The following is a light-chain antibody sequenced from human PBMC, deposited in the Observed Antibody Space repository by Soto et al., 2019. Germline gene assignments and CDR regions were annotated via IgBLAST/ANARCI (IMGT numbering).Light chain of an antibody. V-gene: IGKV3-15*01. CDR2: DTS. CDR1: QSISRN. CDR3: HQYNNWPPGT. Sequence: EIVLAQSPATLSVSPGQRATLSCRASQSISRNLAWYQQKPGQAPGLLIYDTSTRATGIPARFSGSGSGTEFTLTISSLHSEDFALYYCHQYNNWPPGTFGQGTKVDIK. J-gene: IGKJ2*01.